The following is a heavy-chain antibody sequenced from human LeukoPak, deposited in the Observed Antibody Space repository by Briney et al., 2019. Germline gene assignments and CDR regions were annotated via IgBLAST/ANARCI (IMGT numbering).Heavy chain of an antibody. Sequence: GGSLRLSCAASGFTFSSYWMSWVRQAPGKGLEWVANIKQDGSEKYYVDSVKGRFTISRDNAKNSLYLQMNSPRAEDTAVYYCASGSPGVVTLYYFDYWGQGTLVTVSS. V-gene: IGHV3-7*03. CDR3: ASGSPGVVTLYYFDY. J-gene: IGHJ4*02. CDR1: GFTFSSYW. D-gene: IGHD3-3*01. CDR2: IKQDGSEK.